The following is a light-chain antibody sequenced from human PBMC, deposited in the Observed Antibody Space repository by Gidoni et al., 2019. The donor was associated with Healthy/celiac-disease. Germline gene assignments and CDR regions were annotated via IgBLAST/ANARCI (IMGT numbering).Light chain of an antibody. J-gene: IGKJ1*01. Sequence: EIVLTQSPGTLSLSPGERATLSCRASQSVSSSYLAWYQQKPGQAPRLLIYGASSRATGIPDRFSGSGYGTDFTLTISRLEPEDFAVYYCQKYGSSPVTFGQGTKVEIK. CDR2: GAS. CDR3: QKYGSSPVT. V-gene: IGKV3-20*01. CDR1: QSVSSSY.